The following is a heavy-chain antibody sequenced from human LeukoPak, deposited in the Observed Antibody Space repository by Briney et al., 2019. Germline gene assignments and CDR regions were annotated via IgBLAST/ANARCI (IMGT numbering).Heavy chain of an antibody. V-gene: IGHV1-69*05. CDR3: ARFGGGYDSAFDY. CDR2: IIPIFGTA. J-gene: IGHJ4*02. D-gene: IGHD5-12*01. CDR1: GGTFSSYA. Sequence: GASVKVSCKASGGTFSSYAISWVRQAPGQGLEWMGGIIPIFGTAHFAQKFQGRVTITTDESTSTAYMELSSLRSEDTAVYYYARFGGGYDSAFDYWGQGTLVTVSS.